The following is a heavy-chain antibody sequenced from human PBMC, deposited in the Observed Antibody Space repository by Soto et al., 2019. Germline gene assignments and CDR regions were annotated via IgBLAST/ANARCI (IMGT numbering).Heavy chain of an antibody. D-gene: IGHD3-22*01. V-gene: IGHV4-34*01. J-gene: IGHJ4*02. CDR2: INHSGST. CDR1: GGSFSGYY. CDR3: ARGRNYYDSSGYYTKQYYFDY. Sequence: PSETLSLTCAVYGGSFSGYYWSWIRQPPGKGLEWIGEINHSGSTNYNPSLKSRVTISVDTSKNQFSLKLSSVTAADTAVYYCARGRNYYDSSGYYTKQYYFDYWGQGTLVTVSS.